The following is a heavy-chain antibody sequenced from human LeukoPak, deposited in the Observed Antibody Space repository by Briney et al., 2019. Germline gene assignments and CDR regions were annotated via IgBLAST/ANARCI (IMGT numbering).Heavy chain of an antibody. Sequence: SETLSLTCAVYGGSFSGYYWSWIRQPPGKGLEWIGEINHSGSTNYNPSLKSRVTISVDTSKNQFSLKLSSVTAADTAVYYCARRRYYYYMDVWGKGTTVTISS. J-gene: IGHJ6*03. CDR1: GGSFSGYY. V-gene: IGHV4-34*01. CDR2: INHSGST. CDR3: ARRRYYYYMDV.